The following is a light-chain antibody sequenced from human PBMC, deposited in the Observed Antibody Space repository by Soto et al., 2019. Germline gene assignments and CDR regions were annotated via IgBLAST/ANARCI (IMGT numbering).Light chain of an antibody. CDR1: QSISSN. CDR3: QQYNNLSFT. J-gene: IGKJ3*01. CDR2: GAS. Sequence: EIVMTQSPATLSVSPGERATLSCRASQSISSNLAWYQKKPGQAPRLLIYGASTRATGIPATFSGSGSGTDFTLTISSLESEDFAVYYCQQYNNLSFTFGPGTKVDIK. V-gene: IGKV3-15*01.